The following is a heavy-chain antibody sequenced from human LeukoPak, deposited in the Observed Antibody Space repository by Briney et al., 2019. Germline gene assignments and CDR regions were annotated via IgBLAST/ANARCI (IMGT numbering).Heavy chain of an antibody. CDR3: AKDTGHSSSWSDF. J-gene: IGHJ4*02. Sequence: GGSLRLSCAASGFTSSNSPMSWVRRAPGKGLEWGSAICTSGGSTFYADSVKGRFTISRDNSKNTLYLQMNSLRAEDTALYYCAKDTGHSSSWSDFWGQGTLVTVSS. CDR1: GFTSSNSP. V-gene: IGHV3-23*01. CDR2: ICTSGGST. D-gene: IGHD6-13*01.